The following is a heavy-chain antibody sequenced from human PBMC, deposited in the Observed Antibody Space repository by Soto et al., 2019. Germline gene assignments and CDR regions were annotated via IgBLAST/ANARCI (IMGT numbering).Heavy chain of an antibody. D-gene: IGHD3-10*01. CDR2: INHSGST. CDR3: AGGPYSSESYPYFDC. CDR1: WGPFSGFD. Sequence: SVPLSVRCAVDWGPFSGFDWSWILQPPGKGLEWIGEINHSGSTNYNPSLKSRVTISVDTSKNQFSLKLSSVAAAGTAVYFCAGGPYSSESYPYFDCWGQGTLVTVSS. V-gene: IGHV4-34*01. J-gene: IGHJ4*02.